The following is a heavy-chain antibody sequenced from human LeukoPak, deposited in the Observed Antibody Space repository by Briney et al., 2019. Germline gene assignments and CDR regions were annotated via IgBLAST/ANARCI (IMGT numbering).Heavy chain of an antibody. CDR2: VENDGRTK. Sequence: GGSLRLSCAASGFTFRNLGMHWVRQAPGKGLEWVAFVENDGRTKYYADSVKGRFTISRDNSKNTLYLQMNSLRAEDTAVYYCAKDPGAHYYGSGSYRRGSYFDYWGQGTLVTVSS. D-gene: IGHD3-10*01. J-gene: IGHJ4*02. CDR1: GFTFRNLG. V-gene: IGHV3-30*02. CDR3: AKDPGAHYYGSGSYRRGSYFDY.